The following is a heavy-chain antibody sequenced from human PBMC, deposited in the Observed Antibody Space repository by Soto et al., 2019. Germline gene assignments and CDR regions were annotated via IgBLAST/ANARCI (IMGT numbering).Heavy chain of an antibody. J-gene: IGHJ4*02. D-gene: IGHD5-12*01. CDR2: ISSSSSYI. CDR3: ARDLIRGYSGYDPQDY. Sequence: GGSLRLSCAAPGFTFSSYSMNWVPQAPGKGLEWVSSISSSSSYIYYADSVKGRFTISRDNAKNSLYLQMNSLRAEDTSVYYCARDLIRGYSGYDPQDYWGQGTLVTVSS. CDR1: GFTFSSYS. V-gene: IGHV3-21*01.